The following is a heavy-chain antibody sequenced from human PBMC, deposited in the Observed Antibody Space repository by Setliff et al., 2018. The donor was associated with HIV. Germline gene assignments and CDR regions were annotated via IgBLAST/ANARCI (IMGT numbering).Heavy chain of an antibody. CDR1: GFSFGNFG. D-gene: IGHD1-26*01. Sequence: GSLRLSCVASGFSFGNFGMHWVRQAPGKGLEWVATIKKDGREKYYVDSVKGRFTISRDNARTSLYLEMTNLKVEDTAVYFCASMWKVGAWGRGTLVTVSS. CDR3: ASMWKVGA. V-gene: IGHV3-7*03. CDR2: IKKDGREK. J-gene: IGHJ5*02.